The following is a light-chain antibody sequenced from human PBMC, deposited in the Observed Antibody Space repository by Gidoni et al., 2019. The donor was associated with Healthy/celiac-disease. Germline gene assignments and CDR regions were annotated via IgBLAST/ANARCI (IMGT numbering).Light chain of an antibody. J-gene: IGKJ2*01. Sequence: EIVLTQSPATLSSSPGERATLSCRASQSVSSYLAWYQQQPGQAPTLLIYDASNRATGLPARFSGSGSGTDFTLTISSLEPEDFAVYYCQQRSNWPPTFGQGTKLEIK. CDR3: QQRSNWPPT. CDR2: DAS. CDR1: QSVSSY. V-gene: IGKV3-11*01.